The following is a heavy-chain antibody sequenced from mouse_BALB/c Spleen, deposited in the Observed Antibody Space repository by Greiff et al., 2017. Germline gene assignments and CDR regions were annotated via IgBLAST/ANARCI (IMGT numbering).Heavy chain of an antibody. Sequence: EVKLVESGPSLVKPSQTLSLTCSVTGDSITSGYWNWIRKFPGNKLEYMGYISYSGSTYYNPSLKSRISITRDTSKNQYYLQLNSVTTEDTATYYCARYYDYPYAMDYWGQGTSVTVSS. CDR1: GDSITSGY. CDR3: ARYYDYPYAMDY. CDR2: ISYSGST. J-gene: IGHJ4*01. V-gene: IGHV3-8*02. D-gene: IGHD2-4*01.